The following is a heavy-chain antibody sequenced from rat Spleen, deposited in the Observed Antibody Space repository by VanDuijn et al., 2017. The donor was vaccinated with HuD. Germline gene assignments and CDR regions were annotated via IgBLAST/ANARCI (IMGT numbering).Heavy chain of an antibody. CDR1: GFSLTNNS. Sequence: VQLKESGPGLVQPSQTLSLTCTVSGFSLTNNSVSWVRQPPGKGLEWIGEIWSGGSTHYNPALKSRLSISRNTSKSQVFLKMNSLQTEDTAMYFCARYPAVAYYFDYWGQGVMVTVSS. CDR2: IWSGGST. V-gene: IGHV2-1*01. CDR3: ARYPAVAYYFDY. D-gene: IGHD1-4*01. J-gene: IGHJ2*01.